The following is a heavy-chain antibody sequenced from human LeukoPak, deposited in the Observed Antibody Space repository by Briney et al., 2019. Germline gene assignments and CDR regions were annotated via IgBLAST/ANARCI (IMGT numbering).Heavy chain of an antibody. J-gene: IGHJ4*01. V-gene: IGHV1-2*02. CDR1: GYTFTDYY. CDR2: INPNTGGT. Sequence: ASVKVSCKASGYTFTDYYFHWVRQVPGQGPECMGWINPNTGGTNYPQKFQGRVTMTRDTSISTAYMELTSLRSDDTAVYYCARDLGATTGAPWYYFDFWGHGALVTVSS. CDR3: ARDLGATTGAPWYYFDF. D-gene: IGHD1-26*01.